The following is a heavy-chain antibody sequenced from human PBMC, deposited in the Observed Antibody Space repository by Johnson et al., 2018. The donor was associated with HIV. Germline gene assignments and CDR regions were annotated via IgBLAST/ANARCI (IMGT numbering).Heavy chain of an antibody. V-gene: IGHV3-30*04. Sequence: QVQLVESGGGVVQPGRSLGLSCAASGFSFSSYAMHWVRQAPGKGLEWVALISYDGSYKYYADSVKGRFSISRDNSKNTLYLQMNSLRAEDTAVYYCAKDFGLDWGNGFDIWGQGTMVTVSS. J-gene: IGHJ3*02. D-gene: IGHD3-16*01. CDR2: ISYDGSYK. CDR3: AKDFGLDWGNGFDI. CDR1: GFSFSSYA.